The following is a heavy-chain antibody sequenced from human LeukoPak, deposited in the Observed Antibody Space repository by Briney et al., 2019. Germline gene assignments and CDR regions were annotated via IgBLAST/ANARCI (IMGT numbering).Heavy chain of an antibody. CDR3: ASPSGYYPSSSYSRDY. V-gene: IGHV1-2*02. CDR1: GYTFTGYY. CDR2: VHPNTGVT. J-gene: IGHJ4*02. D-gene: IGHD3-22*01. Sequence: ASVMVSCKASGYTFTGYYVQWVRQAPGQRLEWMGSVHPNTGVTNYAQKFQGRVTMTRDTSISTAYMELSSLRSEDTAIYYCASPSGYYPSSSYSRDYWGQGTRVTVSS.